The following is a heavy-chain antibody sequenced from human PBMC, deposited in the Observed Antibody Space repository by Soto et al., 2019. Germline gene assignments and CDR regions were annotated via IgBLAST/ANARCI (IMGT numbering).Heavy chain of an antibody. Sequence: GGSLRLSCAASGFTFSSYAMSWVRQAPGKGLEWVSAISGSGGSTYYADSVKGRFTISRDNSKNTLYLQMNSLRAEDKAVYYCAKFLTGYYDAFDIWGQGTMVTVSS. CDR3: AKFLTGYYDAFDI. CDR1: GFTFSSYA. V-gene: IGHV3-23*01. CDR2: ISGSGGST. D-gene: IGHD3-9*01. J-gene: IGHJ3*02.